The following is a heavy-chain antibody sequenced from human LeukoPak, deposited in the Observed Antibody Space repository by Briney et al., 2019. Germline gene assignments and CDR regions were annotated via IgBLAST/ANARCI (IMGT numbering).Heavy chain of an antibody. D-gene: IGHD6-13*01. CDR2: INADEDRA. J-gene: IGHJ4*02. V-gene: IGHV3-74*01. CDR3: AKRSSSSSSWYVVDY. CDR1: GFTFSDYW. Sequence: TGGSLRLSCAASGFTFSDYWMHWVRQAPGKGLVWVSHINADEDRAAYADSVKGRFTISRDNARNTLYLQMNSLRAEDTAVYYCAKRSSSSSSWYVVDYWGQGTLVTVSS.